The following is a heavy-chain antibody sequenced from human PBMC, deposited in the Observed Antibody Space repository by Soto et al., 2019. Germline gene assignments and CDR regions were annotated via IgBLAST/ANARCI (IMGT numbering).Heavy chain of an antibody. CDR1: DGSISSGGSY. J-gene: IGHJ6*02. CDR3: AIARGYSGYLGYYYGMDV. V-gene: IGHV4-31*03. CDR2: IYYSGST. Sequence: PLLPRSDTCTVSDGSISSGGSYWSRKHQHPGKGLEWIGYIYYSGSTYYNPSLKSRVTISVDTSKNQFSLKLSSVTAADTAVYYCAIARGYSGYLGYYYGMDVWGQGTTVTVSS. D-gene: IGHD5-12*01.